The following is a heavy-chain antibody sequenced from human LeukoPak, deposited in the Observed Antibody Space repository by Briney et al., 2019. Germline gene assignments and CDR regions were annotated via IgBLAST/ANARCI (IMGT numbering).Heavy chain of an antibody. CDR1: GGSISSGSYY. J-gene: IGHJ4*02. CDR3: ARRSPRGSYWGLLNGYFDN. D-gene: IGHD1-26*01. CDR2: IYKSGST. Sequence: SETLSLTCTVSGGSISSGSYYCSWIRQPAGKGLEWIGHIYKSGSTNYNPSLKSRLTISVDTPKNQFSLQLSSVTAADTAVYYCARRSPRGSYWGLLNGYFDNWGQGTLVTVSS. V-gene: IGHV4-61*09.